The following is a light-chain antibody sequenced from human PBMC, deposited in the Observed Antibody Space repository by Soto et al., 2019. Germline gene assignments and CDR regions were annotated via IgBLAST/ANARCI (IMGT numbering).Light chain of an antibody. J-gene: IGKJ1*01. Sequence: DIQMTQSPSSLSASVGDRVTITCRASQSISSYLNWYQQKPGKAPKLLIYAASSLQSGVTSRFSGSGSGTDFTLTISSLQPEDFATYYGQHSYSNPLSFGQGTKLEIK. V-gene: IGKV1-39*01. CDR1: QSISSY. CDR2: AAS. CDR3: QHSYSNPLS.